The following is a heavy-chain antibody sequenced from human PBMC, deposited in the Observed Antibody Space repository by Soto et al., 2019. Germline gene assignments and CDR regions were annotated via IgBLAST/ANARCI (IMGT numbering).Heavy chain of an antibody. D-gene: IGHD6-19*01. J-gene: IGHJ6*02. Sequence: PGGSLRLSCAASGFTFSSYGMHWVRQAPGKGLEWVAVIWYDGSNKYYADSVKGRFTISRDNSKNTLYLQMNSLRAEDTAVYYCARVYSSGWKHYYYGMDVWGQGTTVTVSS. V-gene: IGHV3-33*01. CDR3: ARVYSSGWKHYYYGMDV. CDR1: GFTFSSYG. CDR2: IWYDGSNK.